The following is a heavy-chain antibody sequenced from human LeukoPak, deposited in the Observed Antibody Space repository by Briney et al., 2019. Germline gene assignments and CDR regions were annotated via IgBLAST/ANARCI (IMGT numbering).Heavy chain of an antibody. CDR3: ARLTTGTPNWFDP. CDR2: ISSSGSTI. V-gene: IGHV3-11*01. CDR1: GFTFSDYY. Sequence: KPGGSLRLSCAASGFTFSDYYMGWIRQAPGKGLEWVSYISSSGSTIYYADSVKGRFTISRDNAKNSLYLQMNSLRAEDTAVYYCARLTTGTPNWFDPWGQGTLVTVSS. J-gene: IGHJ5*02. D-gene: IGHD1-1*01.